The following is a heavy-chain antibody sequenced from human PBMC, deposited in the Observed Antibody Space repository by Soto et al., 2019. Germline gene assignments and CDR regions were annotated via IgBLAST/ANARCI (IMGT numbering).Heavy chain of an antibody. V-gene: IGHV3-21*04. CDR1: GFNFCPSF. Sequence: GVSLRLSCATSGFNFCPSFMIWVRQRPGKGLEWASFISPNSDYTYYADSVRGRFTISRDNAKSSLYLQMNSLRADDTAVYYCANIHYGSLDDWGKGTPVTVSS. D-gene: IGHD4-17*01. CDR3: ANIHYGSLDD. J-gene: IGHJ4*01. CDR2: ISPNSDYT.